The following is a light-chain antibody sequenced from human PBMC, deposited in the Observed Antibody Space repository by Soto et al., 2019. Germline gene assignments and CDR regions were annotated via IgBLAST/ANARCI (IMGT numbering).Light chain of an antibody. V-gene: IGKV3-20*01. CDR1: QSVSSSH. CDR3: QQYDTSRGWT. J-gene: IGKJ1*01. CDR2: AAS. Sequence: EIELTQSPGTLSLSPGERVTLSCRASQSVSSSHLAWYQQKPGQAPRLLIHAASSRDSSTTDRFSGSGSGTDFTLTISRLEPEDFAVYYCQQYDTSRGWTFGQGTKVEIK.